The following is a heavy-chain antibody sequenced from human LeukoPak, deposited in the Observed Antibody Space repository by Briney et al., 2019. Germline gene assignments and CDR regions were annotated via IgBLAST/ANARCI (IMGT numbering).Heavy chain of an antibody. Sequence: GGSLRLSCAASGFTFSNAWMNWVRQAPGKGLEWVSSISSSSSYIYYGDSVKGRFTISRDNAKNSLYLQMNSLRAEDTAVYYCARVAQGSGWPADYWGQGTLVTVSS. J-gene: IGHJ4*02. D-gene: IGHD6-19*01. CDR2: ISSSSSYI. V-gene: IGHV3-21*01. CDR3: ARVAQGSGWPADY. CDR1: GFTFSNAW.